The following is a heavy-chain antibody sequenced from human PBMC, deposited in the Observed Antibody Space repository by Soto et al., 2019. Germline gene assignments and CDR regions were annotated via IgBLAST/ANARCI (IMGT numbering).Heavy chain of an antibody. D-gene: IGHD3-10*01. Sequence: QITLKESGPTLVEPTQTLTLTCTFSELSLSTSGVGVGWIRQPPGKALEWLALIYWDDDKRYSPSLKSRLTITXLXSNNLVVLTMTNMDPVDTATSYCVHSHVLRWFGFDSWGQGTLVTVPA. CDR1: ELSLSTSGVG. CDR2: IYWDDDK. J-gene: IGHJ4*02. CDR3: VHSHVLRWFGFDS. V-gene: IGHV2-5*02.